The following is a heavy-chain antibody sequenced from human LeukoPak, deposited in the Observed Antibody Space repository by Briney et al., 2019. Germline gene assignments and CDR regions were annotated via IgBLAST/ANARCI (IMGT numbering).Heavy chain of an antibody. CDR2: INHSGST. Sequence: SETLSLTCAVYGGSFSGYYWGWIRQPPGKGLEWIGEINHSGSTNYNPSLKSRVTISVDTSKNQFSLKLSSVTAADTAVYYCARGPATAMVYYYYYGMDVWGQGTTVTVSS. J-gene: IGHJ6*02. CDR1: GGSFSGYY. V-gene: IGHV4-34*01. CDR3: ARGPATAMVYYYYYGMDV. D-gene: IGHD5-18*01.